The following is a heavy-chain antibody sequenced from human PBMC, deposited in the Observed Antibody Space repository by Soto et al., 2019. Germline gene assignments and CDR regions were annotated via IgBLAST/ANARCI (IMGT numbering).Heavy chain of an antibody. CDR2: ISSSSSYI. D-gene: IGHD3-9*01. V-gene: IGHV3-21*01. CDR3: ARPLRYFDWLSPPDAFDI. CDR1: GFTFSSYS. J-gene: IGHJ3*02. Sequence: GGSLRLSCAASGFTFSSYSMSWVRQAPGKGLEWVSSISSSSSYIYYADSVKGRFTISRDNAKNSLYLQMNSLRAEDTAVYYCARPLRYFDWLSPPDAFDIWGQGTMVTVSS.